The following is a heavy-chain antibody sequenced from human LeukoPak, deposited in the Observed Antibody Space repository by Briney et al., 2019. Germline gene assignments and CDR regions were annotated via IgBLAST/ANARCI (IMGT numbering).Heavy chain of an antibody. CDR2: IRSKAYGGTT. CDR3: ARVPVYYYDSSGYYDL. D-gene: IGHD3-22*01. J-gene: IGHJ4*02. CDR1: GFTFGDYA. Sequence: PGGSLRLSCTASGFTFGDYAMSWFRQAPGKGLEWVGFIRSKAYGGTTEYAASVKGRFTISRDDSKSIAYLQMNSLKTEDTAVYYCARVPVYYYDSSGYYDLWGQGTLVTVSS. V-gene: IGHV3-49*03.